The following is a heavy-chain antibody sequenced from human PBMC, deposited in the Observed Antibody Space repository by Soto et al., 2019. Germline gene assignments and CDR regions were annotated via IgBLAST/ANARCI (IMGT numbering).Heavy chain of an antibody. D-gene: IGHD2-2*01. CDR1: GGTFSSYT. V-gene: IGHV1-69*08. CDR2: IIPILGIA. Sequence: QVQLVQSGAEVMKPGSSVKVSCKASGGTFSSYTISWERQAPGQGLEWMGRIIPILGIANYAQKFQGRVTITADKSTSTAYMELSSLRSEDTAVYYCARDHCSSTSCYVYHWGQGTLVTVSS. J-gene: IGHJ5*02. CDR3: ARDHCSSTSCYVYH.